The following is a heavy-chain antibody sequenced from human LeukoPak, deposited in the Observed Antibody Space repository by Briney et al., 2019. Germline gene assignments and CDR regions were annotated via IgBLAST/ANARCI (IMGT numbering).Heavy chain of an antibody. CDR1: GFTFSSYA. V-gene: IGHV3-23*01. CDR2: ISGSGGST. J-gene: IGHJ4*02. D-gene: IGHD3-22*01. Sequence: GGSLRLSCAASGFTFSSYAMSWVRQAPGRGLEWVSAISGSGGSTYYADSVKGRFTISRDNSKNTLYLQMNSLRAEDTAVYYCAKDIPFNYYNTNGYRFDYWGQGTLVTVSS. CDR3: AKDIPFNYYNTNGYRFDY.